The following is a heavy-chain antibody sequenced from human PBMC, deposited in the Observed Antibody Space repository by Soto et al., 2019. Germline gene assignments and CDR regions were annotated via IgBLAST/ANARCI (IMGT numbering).Heavy chain of an antibody. CDR1: GYTFTIYP. Sequence: ASVKVSWKASGYTFTIYPMHWVRQAPGQGLEWMGWINAGNGDTKYSQKFQGRVTITRDTSTSTAYMELSSLRSEDTAVYYCAREEITTVVNGMDVWGQGTTVTVSS. V-gene: IGHV1-3*01. J-gene: IGHJ6*02. CDR3: AREEITTVVNGMDV. D-gene: IGHD4-17*01. CDR2: INAGNGDT.